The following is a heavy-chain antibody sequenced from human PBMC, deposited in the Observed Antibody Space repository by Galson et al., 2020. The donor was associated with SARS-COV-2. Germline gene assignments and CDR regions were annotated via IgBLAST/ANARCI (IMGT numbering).Heavy chain of an antibody. D-gene: IGHD3-22*01. J-gene: IGHJ6*02. CDR2: ISYDGSNK. Sequence: GESLKISCAASGFTFSSYAMHWVRQAPGKGLEWVAVISYDGSNKYYADSVKGRFTISRDNSKNTLYLQMNSLRAEDTAVYYCARDLTAAAQYDSSEKYYYGMDVWGQGTTVTGSS. CDR1: GFTFSSYA. CDR3: ARDLTAAAQYDSSEKYYYGMDV. V-gene: IGHV3-30-3*01.